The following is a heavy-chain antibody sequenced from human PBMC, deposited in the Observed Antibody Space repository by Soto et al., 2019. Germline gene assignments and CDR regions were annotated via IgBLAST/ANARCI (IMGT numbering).Heavy chain of an antibody. V-gene: IGHV3-66*01. D-gene: IGHD3-9*01. CDR1: EFNICNIH. J-gene: IGHJ6*02. CDR3: AKDRRYDILTGKSSDYYYGMDV. Sequence: PGGSKIHSYTCSEFNICNIHMTLVRQAPGKGLEWVSVIHSDERTNYADSVKGRVTISRDTSKNTLYLQMNSLRAEDTAVYYCAKDRRYDILTGKSSDYYYGMDVWGQGATVTVSS. CDR2: IHSDERT.